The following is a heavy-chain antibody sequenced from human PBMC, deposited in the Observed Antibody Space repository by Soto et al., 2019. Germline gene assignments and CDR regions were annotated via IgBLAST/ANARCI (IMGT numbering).Heavy chain of an antibody. CDR3: ARDAVTTGYYYYMDV. D-gene: IGHD4-4*01. CDR1: GFTFSSYS. V-gene: IGHV3-21*01. CDR2: ISSSSSYI. Sequence: GGSLRLSCAASGFTFSSYSMNWVRQAPGKGLEWVSSISSSSSYIYYADSVKGRFTISRDNAKNSLYLQMNSLRAEDTAVYYCARDAVTTGYYYYMDVWGKGTTVTVSS. J-gene: IGHJ6*03.